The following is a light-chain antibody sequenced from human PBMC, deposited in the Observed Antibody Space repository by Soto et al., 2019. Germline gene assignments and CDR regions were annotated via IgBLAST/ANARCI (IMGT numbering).Light chain of an antibody. V-gene: IGKV3-20*01. CDR3: QQYGGSPMYT. Sequence: EIVLTQSPGTLSLSPGERATLSCRASQSVSSTYLAWYQQKPGQAPRLLIYGASSRATGIPDRFSGSGSGTDFTLTISRLVPEDFAVYYCQQYGGSPMYTFGQGTKLEIK. J-gene: IGKJ2*01. CDR2: GAS. CDR1: QSVSSTY.